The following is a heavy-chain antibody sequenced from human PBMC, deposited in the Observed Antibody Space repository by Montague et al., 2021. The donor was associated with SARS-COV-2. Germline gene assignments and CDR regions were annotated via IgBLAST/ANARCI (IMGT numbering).Heavy chain of an antibody. D-gene: IGHD5-24*01. Sequence: SLRLSCAASGFTFSSYALHWVRQAPGKGLEWVALISYDGSNKYSLDSVKGRFTISRDNSKNTLYLQMNSPRAEDTAVYYCARGIDGYNEYFQHWGQGTLVTVSS. CDR3: ARGIDGYNEYFQH. CDR2: ISYDGSNK. V-gene: IGHV3-30*04. J-gene: IGHJ1*01. CDR1: GFTFSSYA.